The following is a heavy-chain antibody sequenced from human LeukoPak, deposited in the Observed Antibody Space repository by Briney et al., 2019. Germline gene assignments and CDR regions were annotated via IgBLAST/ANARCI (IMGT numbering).Heavy chain of an antibody. CDR3: ARASTVIRYYYYYGMDV. V-gene: IGHV4-4*07. J-gene: IGHJ6*02. Sequence: SETLSLTCTVSGGSISSYYWSWIRQPAGNGLEWIGRIYTSGSTNYDPSLKSRVTMSVDTSKNQFSLKLSSVTAADTAAYYCARASTVIRYYYYYGMDVWGQGTTVTVSS. CDR2: IYTSGST. D-gene: IGHD4-11*01. CDR1: GGSISSYY.